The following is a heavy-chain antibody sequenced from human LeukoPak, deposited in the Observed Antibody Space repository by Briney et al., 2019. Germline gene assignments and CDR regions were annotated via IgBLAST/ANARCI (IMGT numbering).Heavy chain of an antibody. CDR3: ARNFHRRLYDSSGYYPY. CDR1: GFTFDDYG. V-gene: IGHV3-21*01. D-gene: IGHD3-22*01. CDR2: ISSSSSYI. J-gene: IGHJ4*02. Sequence: GGTLRLSCAASGFTFDDYGMSWVRQAPGKGLEWVSSISSSSSYIYYADSVKGRFTISRDNAKNSLYLQMNSLRAEDTAVYYCARNFHRRLYDSSGYYPYWGQGTLVTVSS.